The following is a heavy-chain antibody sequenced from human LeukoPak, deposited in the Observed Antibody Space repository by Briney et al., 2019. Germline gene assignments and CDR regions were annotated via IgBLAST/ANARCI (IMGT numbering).Heavy chain of an antibody. CDR1: GFTFSDYY. J-gene: IGHJ4*02. Sequence: GSLRLSCAASGFTFSDYYMTWIRQPPGKGLEWIGEINHSGSTNYNPSLKSRVTISIDTSKNQFSLKLNSVTAADTAVYYCARGLSDVYWGQGTLVTVSS. CDR3: ARGLSDVY. CDR2: INHSGST. V-gene: IGHV4-34*01.